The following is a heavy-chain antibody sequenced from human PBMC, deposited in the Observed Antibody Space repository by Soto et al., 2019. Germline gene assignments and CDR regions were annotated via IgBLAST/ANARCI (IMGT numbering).Heavy chain of an antibody. V-gene: IGHV3-11*05. D-gene: IGHD5-12*01. J-gene: IGHJ4*02. CDR3: ARVLRGYRDYGGY. CDR1: GFTFSDYY. CDR2: INGPGSDI. Sequence: GGSLRLSCAASGFTFSDYYMSWIRQVPGKGLEWVSYINGPGSDINYADSVRGRFTVSRDNAKNSMYLQMNSLRTEDTALYYCARVLRGYRDYGGYWGQGTLVTVSS.